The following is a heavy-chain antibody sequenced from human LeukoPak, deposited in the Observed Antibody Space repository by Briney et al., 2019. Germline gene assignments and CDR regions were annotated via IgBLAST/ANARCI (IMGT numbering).Heavy chain of an antibody. V-gene: IGHV4-61*01. CDR2: IYYSGST. CDR3: ARDSFSAAAGRYGMDV. CDR1: GGSVSSGSYY. J-gene: IGHJ6*04. D-gene: IGHD6-13*01. Sequence: SETLSLTCTVSGGSVSSGSYYWRWLRQPPGKGLEWIGYIYYSGSTNYNPSLKSRVTISVDTSKNQFSLKVSSVTAADTAVYYCARDSFSAAAGRYGMDVWGKGTTVTVSS.